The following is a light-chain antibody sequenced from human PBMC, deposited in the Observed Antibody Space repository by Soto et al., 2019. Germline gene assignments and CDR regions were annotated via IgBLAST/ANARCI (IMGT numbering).Light chain of an antibody. CDR1: QSVRNSY. CDR2: GAS. V-gene: IGKV3-20*01. CDR3: QQYVSSPYT. Sequence: EIVLTQSPGTLSLSPGERATLSCRASQSVRNSYLAWYQQKPGQAPRLLIYGASGRATGIPDRFSGSGSGTDFTLTISRLEPEEFAVYYCQQYVSSPYTFGQGTKLEI. J-gene: IGKJ2*01.